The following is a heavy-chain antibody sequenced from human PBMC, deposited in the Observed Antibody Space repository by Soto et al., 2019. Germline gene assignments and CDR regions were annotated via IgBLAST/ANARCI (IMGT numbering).Heavy chain of an antibody. CDR3: AKEPVGPDWYFDL. CDR1: GFTFSSYA. Sequence: DVQLLESGGGLVQPGGSLRLSCAASGFTFSSYAMSWVRQAPGKGLEWVSGISGSGISTHYADSVKGRFTVSRDNSKNTLYQQMNSLRAEDTAVYNCAKEPVGPDWYFDLWGRGTLVTVSS. CDR2: ISGSGIST. V-gene: IGHV3-23*01. J-gene: IGHJ2*01.